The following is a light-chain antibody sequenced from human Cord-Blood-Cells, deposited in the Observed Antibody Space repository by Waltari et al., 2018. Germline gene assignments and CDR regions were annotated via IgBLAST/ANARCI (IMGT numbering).Light chain of an antibody. V-gene: IGKV1-39*01. CDR2: AAS. CDR1: QSISNY. Sequence: DIQMTQSPSSLSASVGDRVTITCRASQSISNYLNWYQQKPGKAPKLLIYAASNLQSGVPSRFSGSGSGTDFTLTISSLQPEDFATYYCQQSDSTPYTFGQGTKLEIK. CDR3: QQSDSTPYT. J-gene: IGKJ2*01.